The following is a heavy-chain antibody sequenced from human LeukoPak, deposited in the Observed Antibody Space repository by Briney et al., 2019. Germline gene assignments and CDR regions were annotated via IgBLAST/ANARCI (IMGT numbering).Heavy chain of an antibody. CDR1: GGSISGYY. J-gene: IGHJ4*02. CDR3: ARGRLRSAPDN. D-gene: IGHD3-16*01. Sequence: SETLSLTCSVSGGSISGYYWTWIRQPPGKGLEWIGYVSYSGDTSYNPSLKSRVTMLVDTSKNQISLNLNFVTAADTAVYYCARGRLRSAPDNWGQGTLVTVSS. V-gene: IGHV4-59*01. CDR2: VSYSGDT.